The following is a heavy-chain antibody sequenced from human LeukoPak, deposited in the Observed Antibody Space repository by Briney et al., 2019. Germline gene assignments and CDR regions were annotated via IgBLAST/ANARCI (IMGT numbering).Heavy chain of an antibody. CDR2: INPNSGGT. D-gene: IGHD1-26*01. J-gene: IGHJ4*02. V-gene: IGHV1-2*02. CDR3: ARTPTPLRRELLHNFDY. CDR1: GYTINGYY. Sequence: VASVKVSCKASGYTINGYYMHWVRQAPGQGLEWMGWINPNSGGTNYAQKFQGRVTMTRDTSISTAYMELSRLRSDDTAVYYCARTPTPLRRELLHNFDYWGQGTLVTVSS.